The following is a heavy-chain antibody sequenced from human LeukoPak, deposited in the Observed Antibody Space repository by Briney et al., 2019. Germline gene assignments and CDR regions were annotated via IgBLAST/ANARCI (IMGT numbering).Heavy chain of an antibody. J-gene: IGHJ4*02. CDR2: IYYSGST. D-gene: IGHD4-11*01. Sequence: PSETLSLTCTVSGGSISSYYWSWIRQPPGKGLEWIGYIYYSGSTNYNPSLKSRVTISVDTSKNQFSLKLSSVTAADTAVYSCARDGTTVNTGPHYWGQGTLVTVSS. CDR3: ARDGTTVNTGPHY. CDR1: GGSISSYY. V-gene: IGHV4-59*12.